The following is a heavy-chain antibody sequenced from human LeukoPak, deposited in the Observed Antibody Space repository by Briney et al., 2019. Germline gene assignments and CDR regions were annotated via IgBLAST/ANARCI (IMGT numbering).Heavy chain of an antibody. CDR2: IYYSGST. J-gene: IGHJ4*02. D-gene: IGHD3-22*01. Sequence: SETLSLTCTVSGGSISSYYWSWIRQPPGKGLEWIGYIYYSGSTNYNPSLKSRVTISVDTSKNQFSLKLSSVTAADTAVYYCARVMDYDSSGYQSLYFDYWGQGTLVTVSS. CDR3: ARVMDYDSSGYQSLYFDY. CDR1: GGSISSYY. V-gene: IGHV4-59*01.